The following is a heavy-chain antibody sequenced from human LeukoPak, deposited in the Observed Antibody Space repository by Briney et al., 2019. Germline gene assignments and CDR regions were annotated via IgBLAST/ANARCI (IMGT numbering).Heavy chain of an antibody. CDR3: ARAGPIDY. Sequence: PGGSLRLSCAASGFIVSSKYMSWVRQAPGKGLEWVSVIYSGGSTYYAASVEGRFTIFRDNSKNTVYLQMNNLKVDDTAVYYCARAGPIDYWGQGTLVTVSS. V-gene: IGHV3-53*01. CDR2: IYSGGST. J-gene: IGHJ4*02. CDR1: GFIVSSKY.